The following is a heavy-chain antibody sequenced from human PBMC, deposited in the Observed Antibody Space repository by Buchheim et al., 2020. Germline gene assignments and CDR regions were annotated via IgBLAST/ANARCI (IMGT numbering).Heavy chain of an antibody. Sequence: EVQLVESGGGLVKPGGSLRLSCAASGLAFSKTWMSWARQAPGKGLEWIGRIKSKNDGGTIDYAAPVKGRFTVPRDDSKDTLYLQMNGLKTEDTAVYYCNTDPRYWGQGTL. CDR2: IKSKNDGGTI. CDR3: NTDPRY. CDR1: GLAFSKTW. J-gene: IGHJ4*02. V-gene: IGHV3-15*05.